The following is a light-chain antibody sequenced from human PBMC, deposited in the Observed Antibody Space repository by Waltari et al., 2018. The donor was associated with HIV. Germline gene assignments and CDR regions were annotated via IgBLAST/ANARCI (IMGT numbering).Light chain of an antibody. Sequence: DIQMTQSPSSLSASVGDRVIITCQASQDISNYLNWYQQKPGKAPKLLIYDASNLETGVPSRFSGSGSGTDFTFTISSLQPEDIATYYCQQYDSLPPYTFGQGTKLEIK. CDR2: DAS. CDR3: QQYDSLPPYT. CDR1: QDISNY. J-gene: IGKJ2*01. V-gene: IGKV1-33*01.